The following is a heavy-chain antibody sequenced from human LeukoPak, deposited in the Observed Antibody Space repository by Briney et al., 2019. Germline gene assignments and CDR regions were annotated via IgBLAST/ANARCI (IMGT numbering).Heavy chain of an antibody. CDR3: ARTPRLTIFGVVIYYFDY. CDR1: GGSISSSSYY. CDR2: IYYGGST. V-gene: IGHV4-39*01. J-gene: IGHJ4*02. D-gene: IGHD3-3*01. Sequence: SSETLSLTCTVSGGSISSSSYYWGWIRQPPGKGLEWIGSIYYGGSTYYNPSLKSRVTISVDTSKNQFSLKLSSVTAADTAVYYCARTPRLTIFGVVIYYFDYWGQGTLVTVSS.